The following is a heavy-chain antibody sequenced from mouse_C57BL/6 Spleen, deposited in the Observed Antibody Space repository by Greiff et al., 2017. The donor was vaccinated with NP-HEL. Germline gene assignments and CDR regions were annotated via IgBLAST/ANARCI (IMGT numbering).Heavy chain of an antibody. Sequence: QVHVKQPGAELVRPGSSVKLSCKASGYTFTSYWMHWVKQRPIQGLEWIGNIDPSDSETHYNQKFKDKATLTVDKSSSTAYMQLSSLTSEDSAVYYCARDGGNHYAMDYWGQGTSVTVSS. J-gene: IGHJ4*01. V-gene: IGHV1-52*01. CDR1: GYTFTSYW. CDR3: ARDGGNHYAMDY. D-gene: IGHD2-1*01. CDR2: IDPSDSET.